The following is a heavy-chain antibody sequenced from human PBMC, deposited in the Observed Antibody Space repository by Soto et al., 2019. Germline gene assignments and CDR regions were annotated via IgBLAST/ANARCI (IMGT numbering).Heavy chain of an antibody. D-gene: IGHD6-13*01. CDR2: IFSNDEK. Sequence: QVTLKESGPVLVKPTETLTLTCTVSGFSLSNARMGVSWIRQPPGKALEWLAHIFSNDEKSYSTSLNTRLTISKDSSKSQVVLTMTNMDPVDTATYYCARTDDSSSWYGVAFDIWGQGTMVTVSS. CDR3: ARTDDSSSWYGVAFDI. J-gene: IGHJ3*02. V-gene: IGHV2-26*01. CDR1: GFSLSNARMG.